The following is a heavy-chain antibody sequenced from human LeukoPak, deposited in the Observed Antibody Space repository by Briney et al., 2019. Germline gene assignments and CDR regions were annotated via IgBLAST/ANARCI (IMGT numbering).Heavy chain of an antibody. J-gene: IGHJ4*02. CDR2: IYYSGTT. V-gene: IGHV4-39*01. CDR1: GGPISSRSYY. CDR3: ARRGFSNHYFDY. D-gene: IGHD4-11*01. Sequence: PSETLSLTCTVSGGPISSRSYYWGWIRQSPGKGLEWIGTIYYSGTTYYNPSLKSRVTISVDTSKNHFSLKLSSVTAADTAAYYCARRGFSNHYFDYWGQGILVTVSS.